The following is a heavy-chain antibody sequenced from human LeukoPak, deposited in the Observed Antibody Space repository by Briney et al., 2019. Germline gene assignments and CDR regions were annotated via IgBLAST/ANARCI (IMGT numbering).Heavy chain of an antibody. D-gene: IGHD4-17*01. J-gene: IGHJ3*02. CDR3: ARDLVTVTKGFDI. Sequence: AETLSLTCAVSAAPFSSHYCTWIRQSPGRGLEWIGYISYIGSTNYNPSLKSRVTISIDTYRNQFSLKLRSVTAADTAVYYCARDLVTVTKGFDIWGQGTMVSVSS. CDR1: AAPFSSHY. V-gene: IGHV4-59*11. CDR2: ISYIGST.